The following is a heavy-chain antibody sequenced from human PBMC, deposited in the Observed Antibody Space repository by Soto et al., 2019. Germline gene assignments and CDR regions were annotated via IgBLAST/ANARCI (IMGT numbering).Heavy chain of an antibody. J-gene: IGHJ6*02. Sequence: QVLLRESGPGLVKPSEPLSLACTVSGGPFNSGAYSWIWIRQPPGKGLELIGSIYYTGSTNFNPSLKSRVTISMDTSKNQFSRNLKSVTTADTAVYYCARARLTGAYGMDVGGQGAKVTVPS. D-gene: IGHD3-9*01. CDR2: IYYTGST. CDR3: ARARLTGAYGMDV. CDR1: GGPFNSGAYS. V-gene: IGHV4-61*08.